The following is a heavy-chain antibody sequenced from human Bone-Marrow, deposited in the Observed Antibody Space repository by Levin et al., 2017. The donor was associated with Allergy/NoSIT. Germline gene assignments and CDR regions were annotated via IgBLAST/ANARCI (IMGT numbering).Heavy chain of an antibody. V-gene: IGHV3-30-3*01. J-gene: IGHJ4*02. CDR2: ISYDGSNK. CDR1: GFTFSSYA. Sequence: GGSLRLSCAASGFTFSSYAMHWVRQAPGKGLEWVAVISYDGSNKYYADYVKGRFTISRDNSKNTLYLQMNSLRAEDTAVYYCARDSLDYWGQGTLVTVSS. CDR3: ARDSLDY.